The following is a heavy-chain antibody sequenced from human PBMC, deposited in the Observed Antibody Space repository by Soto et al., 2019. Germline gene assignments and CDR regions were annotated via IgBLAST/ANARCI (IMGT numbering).Heavy chain of an antibody. J-gene: IGHJ4*02. D-gene: IGHD3-22*01. CDR3: ARDRSYYDSSGSYSPPY. Sequence: PGGSLRLSCAASGFTFSSYVMNWVCQAQGKGLEWVSAISGSAATTHFADSVKGRFTISRDNSKNTLYLQMNSLRAEDTAVYYCARDRSYYDSSGSYSPPYWGQGTLVTVSS. CDR1: GFTFSSYV. CDR2: ISGSAATT. V-gene: IGHV3-23*01.